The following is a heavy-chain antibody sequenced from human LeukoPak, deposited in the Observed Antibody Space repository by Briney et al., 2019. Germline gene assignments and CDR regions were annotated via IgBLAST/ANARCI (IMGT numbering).Heavy chain of an antibody. Sequence: GGSLRLSCAASGFTFSNYGMQWVHQAPGKGLEWVAVISYDGSNKYYADSVKGRFTISRDNSKNTLYLQMNRLRVEDTAVYYCAKGSMGRCSGNSCYSVYWGQGTLVTVSS. CDR2: ISYDGSNK. CDR3: AKGSMGRCSGNSCYSVY. J-gene: IGHJ4*02. D-gene: IGHD5-12*01. CDR1: GFTFSNYG. V-gene: IGHV3-30*18.